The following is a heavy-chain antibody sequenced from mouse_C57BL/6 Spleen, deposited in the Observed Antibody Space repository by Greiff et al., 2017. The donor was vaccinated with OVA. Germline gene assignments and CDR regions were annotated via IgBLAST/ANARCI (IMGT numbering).Heavy chain of an antibody. D-gene: IGHD2-4*01. CDR2: INPGSGGT. J-gene: IGHJ3*01. Sequence: VQLQESGAELVRPGTSVKVSCKASGYAFTNYLIEWVKQRPGQGLEWIGVINPGSGGTNYNEKFKGKATLTADKSSSTAYMQLSSLTSEDSAVYFCARDYDYDEWFAYWGQGTLVTVSA. V-gene: IGHV1-54*01. CDR1: GYAFTNYL. CDR3: ARDYDYDEWFAY.